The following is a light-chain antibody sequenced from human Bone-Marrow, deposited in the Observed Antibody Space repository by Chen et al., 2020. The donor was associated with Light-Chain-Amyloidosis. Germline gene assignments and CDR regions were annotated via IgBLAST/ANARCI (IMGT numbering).Light chain of an antibody. J-gene: IGLJ2*01. CDR1: DLPTKY. CDR2: RDT. Sequence: SYELTQPPSVSVSPGHTARITCSGDDLPTKYAYWYQQKPGQAPVLVIHRDTERPSGISERFFGSSSGTTATLTISGVQAEDEADYHCQSADSSGTYEVIFGGGTKLTVL. CDR3: QSADSSGTYEVI. V-gene: IGLV3-25*03.